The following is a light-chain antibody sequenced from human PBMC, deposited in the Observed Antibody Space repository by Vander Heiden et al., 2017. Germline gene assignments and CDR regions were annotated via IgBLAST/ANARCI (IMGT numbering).Light chain of an antibody. V-gene: IGLV2-14*01. CDR3: SSFTTTRTLV. J-gene: IGLJ2*01. CDR2: EVS. Sequence: LLIYEVSHRPPGLSDRFAASKSGNTASLIISGLQTEDEADYYCSSFTTTRTLVFGGGTRLTVL.